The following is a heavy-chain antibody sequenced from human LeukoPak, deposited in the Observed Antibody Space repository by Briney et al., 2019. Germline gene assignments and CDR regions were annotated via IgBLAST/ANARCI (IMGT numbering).Heavy chain of an antibody. CDR1: GYTFTSYD. V-gene: IGHV1-8*01. CDR3: ARGPPYYYDSSGYYY. Sequence: GASVKVSCKASGYTFTSYDINWVRQASGQGLEWMGWMNPNSGNTGYAQKFQGRVTMTRNTSISTAYMELSSLRSEDTAVYYCARGPPYYYDSSGYYYWGQGTLVTVSS. J-gene: IGHJ4*02. CDR2: MNPNSGNT. D-gene: IGHD3-22*01.